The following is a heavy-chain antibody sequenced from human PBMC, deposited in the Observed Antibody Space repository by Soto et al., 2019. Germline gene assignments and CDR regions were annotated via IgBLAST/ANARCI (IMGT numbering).Heavy chain of an antibody. CDR2: INPSGGST. V-gene: IGHV1-46*01. J-gene: IGHJ6*02. CDR3: ERARRITMLKASYYYSMDV. CDR1: GYTFTSSY. Sequence: ASVKVSCKASGYTFTSSYINWVRQAPGQGLEWLGIINPSGGSTSYAQKFQGRVTMTRDTSTSTVYMELSSLRSEDTAVYYCERARRITMLKASYYYSMDVWGQETTVKVS. D-gene: IGHD3-10*02.